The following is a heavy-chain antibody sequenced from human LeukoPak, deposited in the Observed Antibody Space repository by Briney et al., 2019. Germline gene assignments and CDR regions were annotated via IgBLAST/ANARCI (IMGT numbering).Heavy chain of an antibody. J-gene: IGHJ4*02. D-gene: IGHD1-14*01. CDR1: GFTFSSYA. V-gene: IGHV3-30-3*01. CDR2: ISYDGSNK. CDR3: ARPKPKQGCLDY. Sequence: QTGGSLRLSCAASGFTFSSYAMHWVRQAPGKGLEWVAVISYDGSNKYYADSVKGRFTISRDNSKNTLYLQMNSLRAEDTAVYYCARPKPKQGCLDYWGQGTLVTVSS.